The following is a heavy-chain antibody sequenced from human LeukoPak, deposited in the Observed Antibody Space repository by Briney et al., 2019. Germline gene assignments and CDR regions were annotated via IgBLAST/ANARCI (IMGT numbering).Heavy chain of an antibody. D-gene: IGHD6-6*01. CDR2: IYHSGHT. J-gene: IGHJ5*02. Sequence: PSETLSLTCTVSGGSISSYYWTWIRQPPAKGLEWIGYIYHSGHTNYNPSLKSRVTISVDTSKNQFSLKVSSVPAADTAVYYCARHSSSSRGWFDPWGQGPLVTVSS. CDR1: GGSISSYY. CDR3: ARHSSSSRGWFDP. V-gene: IGHV4-59*01.